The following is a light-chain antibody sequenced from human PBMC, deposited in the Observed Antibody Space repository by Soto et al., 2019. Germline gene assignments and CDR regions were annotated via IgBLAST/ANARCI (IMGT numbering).Light chain of an antibody. J-gene: IGLJ1*01. CDR1: SSDVGRYSY. CDR2: DVS. Sequence: QSALTQPRSVSGSPGQSVSISCTGTSSDVGRYSYVSWYQQHPGKAPKLMIYDVSERPSGVPDRFSGSKSGNTASLTISGLQAEDEADYYCSSYAGSNILGVFGTGTKLTVL. V-gene: IGLV2-11*01. CDR3: SSYAGSNILGV.